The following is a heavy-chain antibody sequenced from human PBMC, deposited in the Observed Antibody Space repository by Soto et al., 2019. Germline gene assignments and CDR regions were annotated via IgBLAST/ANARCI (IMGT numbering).Heavy chain of an antibody. D-gene: IGHD2-2*01. CDR3: AKVYLVREHYYYYYMDV. V-gene: IGHV3-30*18. Sequence: GGSLRLSCAASGFTFSSYGMHWVRQAPGKGLEWVAVISYDGSNKYYADSVKGRFTISGDNSKNTLYLQMNSLRAEDTAVYYCAKVYLVREHYYYYYMDVWGKGTTVTVSS. J-gene: IGHJ6*03. CDR1: GFTFSSYG. CDR2: ISYDGSNK.